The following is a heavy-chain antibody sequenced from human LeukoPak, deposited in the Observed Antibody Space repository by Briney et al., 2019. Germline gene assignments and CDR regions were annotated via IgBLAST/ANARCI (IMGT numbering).Heavy chain of an antibody. CDR2: SKSKTDGGTT. D-gene: IGHD6-19*01. CDR1: GFTFSNAW. J-gene: IGHJ4*02. CDR3: TTDSERSGWPAGGY. Sequence: GGSLRLSCAASGFTFSNAWMSWVRQAPGKGLEWVGRSKSKTDGGTTDYAAPVKGRFTISRDDSKNTLYLQMNSLKTEDTAVYYCTTDSERSGWPAGGYWGQGTLVTVSS. V-gene: IGHV3-15*01.